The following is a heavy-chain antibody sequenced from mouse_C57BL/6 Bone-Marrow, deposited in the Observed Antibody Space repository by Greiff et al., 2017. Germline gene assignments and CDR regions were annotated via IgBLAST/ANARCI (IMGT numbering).Heavy chain of an antibody. Sequence: EVKLVESEGGLVQPGSSMKLSCTASGFTFSDYYMAWVRQVPEKGLEWVGNINYDGSSTYYLDSFKSRFIISREHSTNTLYLQMSSLKSEDTATYYCARHYCSSAFYAMDYWGQGTSVTVSS. V-gene: IGHV5-16*01. CDR1: GFTFSDYY. CDR3: ARHYCSSAFYAMDY. CDR2: INYDGSST. J-gene: IGHJ4*01. D-gene: IGHD1-1*01.